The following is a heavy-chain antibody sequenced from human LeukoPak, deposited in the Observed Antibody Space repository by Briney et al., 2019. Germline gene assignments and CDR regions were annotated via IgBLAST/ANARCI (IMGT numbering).Heavy chain of an antibody. CDR3: ARSKGWYSTDAFDI. CDR2: MNADGSNT. V-gene: IGHV3-74*03. Sequence: PGGSLRLSCAASGFTFSSHWMHWVRQAPGKGLVWVSRMNADGSNTTYADSVKGRFTISRDNAKNTLYLQMNSLRAEDTAVYHCARSKGWYSTDAFDIWGQGTMVTVSS. J-gene: IGHJ3*02. D-gene: IGHD6-19*01. CDR1: GFTFSSHW.